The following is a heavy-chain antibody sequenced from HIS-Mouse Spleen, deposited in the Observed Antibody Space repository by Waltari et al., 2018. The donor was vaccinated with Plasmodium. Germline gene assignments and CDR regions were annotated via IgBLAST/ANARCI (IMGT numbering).Heavy chain of an antibody. J-gene: IGHJ4*02. D-gene: IGHD6-13*01. Sequence: QVQLVESGGGVVQPGRSLRLSCAASGFRQAPGKGLEWVAVISYDGSNKYYADSVKGRFTISRDNSKNTLYLKMNSLRAEDTAVYYCAKDRRSSSWYVDYWGQGTLVTVSS. CDR3: AKDRRSSSWYVDY. CDR2: ISYDGSNK. V-gene: IGHV3-30*18. CDR1: GF.